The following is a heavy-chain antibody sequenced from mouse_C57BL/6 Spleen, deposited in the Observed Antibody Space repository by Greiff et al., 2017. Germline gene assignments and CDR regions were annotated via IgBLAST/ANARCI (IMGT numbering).Heavy chain of an antibody. D-gene: IGHD2-4*01. Sequence: EVMLVEPGGGLVKPGGSLKLSCAASGFTFSSYTMSWVRQTPEKRLEWVATISGGGGNTYYPDSVKGRFTISRDNAKNTLYLQMSSLRSEDTALYYCARRGYDYDYYFDYWGQGTTLTVSS. J-gene: IGHJ2*01. V-gene: IGHV5-9*01. CDR2: ISGGGGNT. CDR3: ARRGYDYDYYFDY. CDR1: GFTFSSYT.